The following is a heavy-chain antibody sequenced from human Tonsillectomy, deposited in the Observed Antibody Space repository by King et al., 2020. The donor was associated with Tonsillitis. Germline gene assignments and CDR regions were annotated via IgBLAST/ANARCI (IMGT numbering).Heavy chain of an antibody. J-gene: IGHJ4*02. D-gene: IGHD4-17*01. CDR2: IYYSGST. Sequence: LQLQESGPGLVKPSETLSLTCTVSGGSISSSSYYWGWIRQPPGKGLEWIGSIYYSGSTYYNPSLKSRVTISVDTSKNQFSLKLSSVTAADTAVYYCARRPPGDPIFEYWGQGTLVTVSS. CDR3: ARRPPGDPIFEY. CDR1: GGSISSSSYY. V-gene: IGHV4-39*07.